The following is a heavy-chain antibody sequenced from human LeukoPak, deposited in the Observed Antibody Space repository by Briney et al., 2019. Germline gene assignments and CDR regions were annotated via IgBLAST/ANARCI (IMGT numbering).Heavy chain of an antibody. CDR2: IYTSGST. CDR1: ADSISRGSYY. J-gene: IGHJ4*02. CDR3: AREFSY. Sequence: SQTLSLTCTVSADSISRGSYYWTWIRQPAGKGLEWIGHIYTSGSTNCNPSLKSRVTISVDTSKNQFSLKLSSVTAADTAVYYCAREFSYWGQGTLVTISS. V-gene: IGHV4-61*09.